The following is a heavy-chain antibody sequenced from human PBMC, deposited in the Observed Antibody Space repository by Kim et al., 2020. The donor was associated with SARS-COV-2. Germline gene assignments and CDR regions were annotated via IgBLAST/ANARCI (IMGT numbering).Heavy chain of an antibody. J-gene: IGHJ4*02. CDR3: ARDLSRQWDGFLDY. CDR2: IKQDSGES. Sequence: GGSLRLSCVASRFTFSSYWMSWVRQAPGKGLEWVANIKQDSGESYYVDSVKGRFTISRDNAKNSLFLQMNSLRVEDTAVYYCARDLSRQWDGFLDYWGQGTLDTVSS. CDR1: RFTFSSYW. D-gene: IGHD1-26*01. V-gene: IGHV3-7*03.